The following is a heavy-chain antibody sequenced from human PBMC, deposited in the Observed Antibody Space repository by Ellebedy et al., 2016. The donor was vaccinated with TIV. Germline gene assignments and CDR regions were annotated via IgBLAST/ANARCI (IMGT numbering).Heavy chain of an antibody. J-gene: IGHJ4*02. Sequence: GESLKIPCAASGFTFSNYAMRWVRQAPGKGLEWVSALGCSSQNTSYPDSVQGRFTISRDNSENTLYRQMNSLRAEDTAVTDCAKTASKGRGWRTPIDYWGQGTLVTVSS. CDR2: LGCSSQNT. V-gene: IGHV3-23*01. CDR3: AKTASKGRGWRTPIDY. CDR1: GFTFSNYA. D-gene: IGHD6-19*01.